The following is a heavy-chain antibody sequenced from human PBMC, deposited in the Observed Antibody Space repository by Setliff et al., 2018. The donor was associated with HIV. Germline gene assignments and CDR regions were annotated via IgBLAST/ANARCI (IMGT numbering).Heavy chain of an antibody. D-gene: IGHD3-3*01. CDR3: ARRHYDFWSGYYNWFDP. CDR2: IYTSGST. V-gene: IGHV4-61*09. Sequence: SETLSLTCSVSGGSISSGSYYWSWIRQPAGKGLEWIGHIYTSGSTNYNPSLKSRVTISVDTSKNQFSLKLSSVTAADTAVYYCARRHYDFWSGYYNWFDPWGQGTLVTVSS. CDR1: GGSISSGSYY. J-gene: IGHJ5*02.